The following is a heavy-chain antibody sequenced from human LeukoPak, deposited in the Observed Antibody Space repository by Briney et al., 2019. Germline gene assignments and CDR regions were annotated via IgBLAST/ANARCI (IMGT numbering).Heavy chain of an antibody. J-gene: IGHJ4*02. V-gene: IGHV3-21*01. D-gene: IGHD5-24*01. CDR2: ISSSSSYI. CDR1: GFTFSSYS. Sequence: GGSLRLSCAASGFTFSSYSMNWVRQAPGKGLEWVSSISSSSSYIYYADSVKGRFTISGDNAKNSLYLQMNSLRAEDTAVYYCAREDGYNPYFDYWGQGTLVTVSS. CDR3: AREDGYNPYFDY.